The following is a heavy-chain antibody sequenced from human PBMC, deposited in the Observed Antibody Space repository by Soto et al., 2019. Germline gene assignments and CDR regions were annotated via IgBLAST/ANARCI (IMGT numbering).Heavy chain of an antibody. V-gene: IGHV4-59*01. CDR1: GGSINSYY. CDR2: IHYSGGT. D-gene: IGHD2-2*01. Sequence: SETLSLTCTVSGGSINSYYWSWIRQPPGKGLEWIGYIHYSGGTNYNPSLKSRVTISVDTAKNQFSLKVSSVIAADTAVYYCARAVYCTSANCYGPSDYWGQGTLVTVSS. J-gene: IGHJ4*02. CDR3: ARAVYCTSANCYGPSDY.